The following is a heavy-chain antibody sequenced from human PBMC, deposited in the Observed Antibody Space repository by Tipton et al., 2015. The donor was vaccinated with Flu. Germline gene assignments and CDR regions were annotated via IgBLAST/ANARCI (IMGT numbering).Heavy chain of an antibody. CDR1: GGSISSSNW. CDR3: AAHCSGGSCSHAFDI. V-gene: IGHV4-4*02. Sequence: SLRLSCAVSGGSISSSNWWSWVRQPPGKGLEWIGEIYHSGSTNYNPSLKSRVTISVDKSKNQFSLKLSSVTAADTAVYYCAAHCSGGSCSHAFDIWGQGTMVTVSS. CDR2: IYHSGST. D-gene: IGHD2-15*01. J-gene: IGHJ3*02.